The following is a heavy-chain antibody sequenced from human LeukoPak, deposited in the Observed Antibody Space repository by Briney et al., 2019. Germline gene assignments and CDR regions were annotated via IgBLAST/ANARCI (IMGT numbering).Heavy chain of an antibody. V-gene: IGHV3-30*04. CDR2: ISYDGSNK. D-gene: IGHD4-23*01. CDR1: GFTFSSYA. J-gene: IGHJ4*02. Sequence: GGSLRLSCAASGFTFSSYAMHWVRQAPGKGLEWVAVISYDGSNKYYADSAKGRFTISRDNSMNTLYLQMNSLRAEDTAVYYCARDYGGSSPFDYWGQGTLVTVSS. CDR3: ARDYGGSSPFDY.